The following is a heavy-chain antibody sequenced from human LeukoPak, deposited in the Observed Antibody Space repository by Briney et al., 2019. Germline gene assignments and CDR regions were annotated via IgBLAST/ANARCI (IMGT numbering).Heavy chain of an antibody. CDR2: ISASDGST. J-gene: IGHJ4*02. CDR1: GFIFGSKG. CDR3: AKDSPVLTT. D-gene: IGHD3-9*01. Sequence: GGSLRLSCAASGFIFGSKGMSWVRQAPGEGLEWVSAISASDGSTYYTDSVKGRFIISRDNSKNTLYLQMNSLRAEDTAIYYCAKDSPVLTTWGQGTLVTVSS. V-gene: IGHV3-23*01.